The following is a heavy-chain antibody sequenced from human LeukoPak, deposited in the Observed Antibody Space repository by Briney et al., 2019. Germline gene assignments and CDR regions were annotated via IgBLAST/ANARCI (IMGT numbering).Heavy chain of an antibody. CDR3: ARDTYCGGDCYSNFDY. CDR1: GFTFSSYS. V-gene: IGHV3-21*01. Sequence: PGGSLRLSCAASGFTFSSYSMNWVRQAPGKGLEWVSSISSSSSYIYYADSVKRRFTISRDNAKNSLYLQMNSLRAEDTAVYYCARDTYCGGDCYSNFDYWGQGTLVTVSS. J-gene: IGHJ4*02. CDR2: ISSSSSYI. D-gene: IGHD2-21*01.